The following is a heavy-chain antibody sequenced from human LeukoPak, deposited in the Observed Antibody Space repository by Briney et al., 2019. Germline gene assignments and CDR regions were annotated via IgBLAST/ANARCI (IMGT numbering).Heavy chain of an antibody. CDR3: AKRGVVIRVILVGFHKEAYYFDS. CDR1: GITLSNYG. V-gene: IGHV3-23*01. Sequence: GGSLRLSWAVSGITLSNYGMSWVRQAPGKGLEWVAGISDSGGSRNYADSVKGRFTISRDNPKNTLYLQMNSLRAEDTAVYFCAKRGVVIRVILVGFHKEAYYFDSWGQGALVTVSS. J-gene: IGHJ4*02. D-gene: IGHD3-22*01. CDR2: ISDSGGSR.